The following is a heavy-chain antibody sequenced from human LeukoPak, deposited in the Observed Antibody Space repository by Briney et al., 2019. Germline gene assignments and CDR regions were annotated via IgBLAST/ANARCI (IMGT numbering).Heavy chain of an antibody. J-gene: IGHJ4*02. CDR3: ARRGIAAARYFDY. CDR2: IYYSGST. V-gene: IGHV4-59*05. CDR1: GGSISSYH. D-gene: IGHD6-13*01. Sequence: SETLSLTCTVSGGSISSYHWSWIRQPPGKGLEWIGSIYYSGSTYYNPSLKSRVTISVDTSKNQFSLKLSSVTAADTAVYYCARRGIAAARYFDYWGQGTLVTVSS.